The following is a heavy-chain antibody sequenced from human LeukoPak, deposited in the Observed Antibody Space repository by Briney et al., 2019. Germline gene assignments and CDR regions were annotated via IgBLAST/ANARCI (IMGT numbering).Heavy chain of an antibody. CDR3: ARGRDSSGRFQH. D-gene: IGHD6-19*01. V-gene: IGHV4-34*01. CDR2: INHSGST. CDR1: GGSFSGYY. Sequence: PSETLSLTCAVYGGSFSGYYWSWIRQPPGKGLEWIGEINHSGSTNYNPSLKSRVTISVDTSKNQFSLKLSSVTAADTAVYYCARGRDSSGRFQHWGQGTLVTVSS. J-gene: IGHJ1*01.